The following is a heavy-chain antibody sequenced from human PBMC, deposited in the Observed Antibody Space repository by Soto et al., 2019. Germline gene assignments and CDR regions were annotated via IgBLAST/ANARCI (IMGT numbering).Heavy chain of an antibody. CDR1: GFTFSSHW. J-gene: IGHJ3*02. Sequence: QLVESGGGLVQPGGSLRLSCAASGFTFSSHWMSWVRQAPGKGLEWVANIKPDGSEKWYVDSVKGRFTISRDNANNSLYLQMNSLRAEDTDVYYCARGDYYDSSGPFSDAFDIWGQGTMVTVSS. V-gene: IGHV3-7*04. CDR3: ARGDYYDSSGPFSDAFDI. CDR2: IKPDGSEK. D-gene: IGHD3-22*01.